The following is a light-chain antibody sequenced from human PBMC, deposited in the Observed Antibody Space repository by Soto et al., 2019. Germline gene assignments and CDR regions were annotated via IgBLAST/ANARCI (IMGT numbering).Light chain of an antibody. V-gene: IGLV6-57*03. CDR3: QTYDGTNWE. J-gene: IGLJ3*02. CDR1: SGNIAFNY. CDR2: EDQ. Sequence: NFMLTQPHSVSESPGKTVTLSCTRSSGNIAFNYVQWYQQRPGSAPTIVIYEDQKRPSGVPDRFSGSIVSSSNSASLTISGLKTEDEADYYCQTYDGTNWEFGGGTKVTVL.